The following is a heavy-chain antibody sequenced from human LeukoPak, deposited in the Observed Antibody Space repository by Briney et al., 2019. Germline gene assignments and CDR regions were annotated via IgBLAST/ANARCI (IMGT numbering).Heavy chain of an antibody. V-gene: IGHV4-39*07. J-gene: IGHJ4*02. Sequence: SETLSLTCTVSGGSISSSSYYWGWIRQPPGKGLEWIGSIYYSGSTNYNPSLKSRATMSVDTSKNQFSLKLSSVTAADTAVYYCGSLGYCSSTSCYHYWGQGTLVTVSS. CDR2: IYYSGST. CDR3: GSLGYCSSTSCYHY. CDR1: GGSISSSSYY. D-gene: IGHD2-2*01.